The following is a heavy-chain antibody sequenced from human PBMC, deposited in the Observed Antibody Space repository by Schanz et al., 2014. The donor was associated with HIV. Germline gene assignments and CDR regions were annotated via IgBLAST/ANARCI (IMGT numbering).Heavy chain of an antibody. V-gene: IGHV4-34*01. D-gene: IGHD2-2*01. CDR2: INHSGST. J-gene: IGHJ6*02. Sequence: WTWIRQPPGKGLEWIGEINHSGSTNYNPSLKSRVTMSVDTFKNQFSLKVRSVTAADTAVYYCARGPFPGFSISAYYYYNGMDVWGQGTTVTVFS. CDR3: ARGPFPGFSISAYYYYNGMDV.